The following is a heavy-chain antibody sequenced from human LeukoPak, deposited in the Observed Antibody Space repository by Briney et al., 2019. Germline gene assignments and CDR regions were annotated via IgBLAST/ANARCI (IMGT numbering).Heavy chain of an antibody. Sequence: TSVKVSCKTSGFTFSTSAVQWVRQSRGQRLEWIGWIIVGSGATNYAQSLQGRFTITRDMSTNTAYMELSSLGSEDSAVYYCAAELYGVYTDCCTFHLWGQGTMVTVSS. D-gene: IGHD4-17*01. J-gene: IGHJ3*01. CDR3: AAELYGVYTDCCTFHL. V-gene: IGHV1-58*01. CDR2: IIVGSGAT. CDR1: GFTFSTSA.